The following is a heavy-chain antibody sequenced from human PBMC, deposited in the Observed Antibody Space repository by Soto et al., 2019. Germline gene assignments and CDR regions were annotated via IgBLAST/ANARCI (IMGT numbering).Heavy chain of an antibody. Sequence: EVQLVESGGGLVQPGGSLRLSCAASGFTFSSYWMSWVRQAPGKGLEWVANIKQDGSEKYYVDSVKGRFTISRDNAKNSLYLQMNSLRAEDTAVYYCAREIVAPDYCYMDVWGKGTTVTVSS. CDR1: GFTFSSYW. J-gene: IGHJ6*03. D-gene: IGHD5-12*01. V-gene: IGHV3-7*01. CDR3: AREIVAPDYCYMDV. CDR2: IKQDGSEK.